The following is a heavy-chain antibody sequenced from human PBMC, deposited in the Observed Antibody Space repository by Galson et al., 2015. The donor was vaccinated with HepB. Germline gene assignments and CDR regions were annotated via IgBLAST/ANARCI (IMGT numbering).Heavy chain of an antibody. J-gene: IGHJ4*02. CDR3: ARLNGHTYYFDY. D-gene: IGHD2-21*01. CDR2: IYYSGST. V-gene: IGHV4-39*01. CDR1: GGSISSSGYY. Sequence: SETLSLTCTVSGGSISSSGYYWGWIRQPPGKGLEWIGSIYYSGSTYYNPSLKSRVTISVDTSKNQFSLKLSSVTAADTAVYYCARLNGHTYYFDYWGRGTLVTVSS.